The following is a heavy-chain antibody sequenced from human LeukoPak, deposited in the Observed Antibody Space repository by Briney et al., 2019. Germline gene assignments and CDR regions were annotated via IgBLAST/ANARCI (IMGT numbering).Heavy chain of an antibody. J-gene: IGHJ4*02. CDR2: IIPILGIA. CDR3: AKIKQQLGGVDY. CDR1: GGTFSSYG. D-gene: IGHD6-13*01. Sequence: VKVSCKASGGTFSSYGISWVRQAPGQGLEWMERIIPILGIANYAQKFQGRVTITADKSTSTAYMELSSLRSEDTAVYYCAKIKQQLGGVDYWGQGTLVTVSS. V-gene: IGHV1-69*04.